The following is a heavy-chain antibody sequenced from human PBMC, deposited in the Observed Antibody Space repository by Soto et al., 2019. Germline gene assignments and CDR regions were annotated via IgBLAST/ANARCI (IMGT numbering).Heavy chain of an antibody. CDR1: GFSLSNARMG. V-gene: IGHV2-26*01. CDR2: IFSNDEK. Sequence: QVTLKESGPVLVKPTETLTLTCTVSGFSLSNARMGVSWIRQPPGKALEWLAHIFSNDEKSYSTSLKSRLTISKDTXXSXVXXTMTNMDPVDTATYYCAREGYCSGGSCFVGGWFDPWGQGTLVTVSS. CDR3: AREGYCSGGSCFVGGWFDP. J-gene: IGHJ5*02. D-gene: IGHD2-15*01.